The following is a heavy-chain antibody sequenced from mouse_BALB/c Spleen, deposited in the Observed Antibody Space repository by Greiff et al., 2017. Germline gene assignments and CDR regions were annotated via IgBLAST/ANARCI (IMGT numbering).Heavy chain of an antibody. V-gene: IGHV1-7*01. CDR3: ARGDWDKRFAY. J-gene: IGHJ3*01. Sequence: QVQLKESGAELAKPGASVKMSCKASGYTFTSYWMHWVKQRPGQGLEWIGYINPSTGYTEYNQKFKDKATLTADKSSSTAYMQLSSLTSEDSAVYYCARGDWDKRFAYWGQGTLVTGSA. CDR2: INPSTGYT. D-gene: IGHD4-1*01. CDR1: GYTFTSYW.